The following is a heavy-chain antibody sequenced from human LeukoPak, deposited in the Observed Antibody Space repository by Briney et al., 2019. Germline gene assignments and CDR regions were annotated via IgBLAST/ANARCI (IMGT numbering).Heavy chain of an antibody. CDR3: ARDFGLGYCSSTSCYAFDI. V-gene: IGHV4-59*01. CDR2: TYYSGST. Sequence: SETLSLTCTVSGGSISSYYWSWIRQPPGKGLEWIGYTYYSGSTNYNPSLKSRVTISVDTSKNQFSLKLSSVTAADTAVYYCARDFGLGYCSSTSCYAFDIWGQGTMVTVSS. CDR1: GGSISSYY. J-gene: IGHJ3*02. D-gene: IGHD2-2*01.